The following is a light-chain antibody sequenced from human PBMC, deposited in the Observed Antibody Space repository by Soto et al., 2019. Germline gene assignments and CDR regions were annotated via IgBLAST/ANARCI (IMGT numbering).Light chain of an antibody. CDR2: AAS. J-gene: IGKJ1*01. V-gene: IGKV3-15*01. CDR3: QQYSNWPPT. Sequence: EIVMTQSPGTLSVSPGEGVTLSCRASQSISSSLAWYQQKSGQSPRLLIYAASTRAPGFTAKFSGSGSGTDFTLTISSLQSVDFAVYYCQQYSNWPPTFGQGTKVELK. CDR1: QSISSS.